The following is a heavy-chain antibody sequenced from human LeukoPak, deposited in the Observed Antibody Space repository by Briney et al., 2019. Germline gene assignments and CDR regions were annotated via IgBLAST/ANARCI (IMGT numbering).Heavy chain of an antibody. D-gene: IGHD5-18*01. CDR1: GFTFSSYW. CDR2: INSDGSST. V-gene: IGHV3-74*01. J-gene: IGHJ3*02. CDR3: AKGLRGYSYGYTAFDI. Sequence: GGSLRLSCAASGFTFSSYWMHWVRQAPGKGLVWVSRINSDGSSTNYADSVKGRFTISRDNSKNTLYLQMNSLRAEDTAVYYCAKGLRGYSYGYTAFDIWGQGTMVTVSS.